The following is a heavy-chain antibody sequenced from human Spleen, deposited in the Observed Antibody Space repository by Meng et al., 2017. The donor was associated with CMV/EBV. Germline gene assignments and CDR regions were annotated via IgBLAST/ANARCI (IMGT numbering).Heavy chain of an antibody. CDR3: ARANIAAAGSYYYYAMDV. Sequence: SVKVSCKASGGTFSSYTISWVRQAPGQGLEWMGRIIPILDIANYAQRFQGRVTITADKTTNTVTMELSSLRSEDTAVYYCARANIAAAGSYYYYAMDVWGQGTTVTVSS. V-gene: IGHV1-69*02. J-gene: IGHJ6*02. D-gene: IGHD6-13*01. CDR1: GGTFSSYT. CDR2: IIPILDIA.